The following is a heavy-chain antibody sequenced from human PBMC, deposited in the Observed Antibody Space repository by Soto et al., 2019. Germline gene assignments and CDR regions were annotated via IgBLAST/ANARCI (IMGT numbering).Heavy chain of an antibody. J-gene: IGHJ6*02. Sequence: ASVKVSCKASGYTSASYAMHWVRQAPGQRLEWMGWINAGNGNTKYSQKFQGRVTITRDTSASTAYMELSSLRSEDTAVYYCARVDHCSGGSCYSLVLPYYYYGMDVWGQGTTVTVSS. CDR1: GYTSASYA. V-gene: IGHV1-3*01. D-gene: IGHD2-15*01. CDR3: ARVDHCSGGSCYSLVLPYYYYGMDV. CDR2: INAGNGNT.